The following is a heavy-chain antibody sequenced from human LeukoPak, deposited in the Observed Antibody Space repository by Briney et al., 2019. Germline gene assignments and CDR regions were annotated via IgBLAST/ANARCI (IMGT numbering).Heavy chain of an antibody. CDR3: AKGGYCSSTSCYVGWFDP. J-gene: IGHJ5*02. Sequence: GGSLRLSCAASGFTFGSYAMSWVRQAPGKGLEWVSTNSGSGGSTYYADSVQGRFTISRDNSKNTLFLQMNSLRAEDTAVYYCAKGGYCSSTSCYVGWFDPWGQGTLVTVSS. CDR1: GFTFGSYA. CDR2: NSGSGGST. V-gene: IGHV3-23*01. D-gene: IGHD2-2*01.